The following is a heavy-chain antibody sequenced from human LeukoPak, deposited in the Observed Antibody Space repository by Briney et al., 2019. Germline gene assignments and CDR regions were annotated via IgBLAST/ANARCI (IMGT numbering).Heavy chain of an antibody. CDR1: GGSISSGGYY. D-gene: IGHD6-13*01. J-gene: IGHJ1*01. CDR3: ARLPLSRVAAAGTFQH. CDR2: IYYSGST. Sequence: SETLSLTCTVSGGSISSGGYYWSWIRQHPGKGLEWIGYIYYSGSTYYNPSLKSRVTISVDTSKNQFSLKLSSVTAADTAVYYCARLPLSRVAAAGTFQHWGQGTLVTVSS. V-gene: IGHV4-31*03.